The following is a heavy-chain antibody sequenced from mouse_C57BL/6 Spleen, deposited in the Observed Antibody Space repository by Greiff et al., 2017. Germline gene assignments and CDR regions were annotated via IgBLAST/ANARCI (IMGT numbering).Heavy chain of an antibody. Sequence: EVKLMESGAELVRPGASVKLSCTASGFNIKDYYMHWVKQRPEQGLEWIGRIDPEDGDTEYAPKFQGKATMTADTSSNTAYLQLSSLTSEDTAVYYCTTLGLSRSYSNYPGYWGQGTTLTVSS. CDR3: TTLGLSRSYSNYPGY. J-gene: IGHJ2*01. D-gene: IGHD2-5*01. CDR1: GFNIKDYY. V-gene: IGHV14-1*01. CDR2: IDPEDGDT.